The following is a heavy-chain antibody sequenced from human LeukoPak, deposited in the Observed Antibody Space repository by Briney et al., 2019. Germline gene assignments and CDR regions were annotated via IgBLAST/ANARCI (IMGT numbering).Heavy chain of an antibody. D-gene: IGHD4-23*01. Sequence: ASVKVSCKASGYTFTSYYMHWVRQAPGQGLEWMGIINPSGGSTTYARMFQGRVTMTRDTSTRTVYMELSSLRSEDTAAYYCARDGHGGNSFDYWGQGTLVTVSS. J-gene: IGHJ4*02. CDR2: INPSGGST. V-gene: IGHV1-46*01. CDR3: ARDGHGGNSFDY. CDR1: GYTFTSYY.